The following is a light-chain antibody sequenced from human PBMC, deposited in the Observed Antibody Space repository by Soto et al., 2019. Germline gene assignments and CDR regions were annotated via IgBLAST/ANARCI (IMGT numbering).Light chain of an antibody. J-gene: IGKJ1*01. V-gene: IGKV1-6*01. CDR3: LKDYNYPWT. CDR1: QGIRND. CDR2: AAS. Sequence: IQMTQSPASRSASVGDRVSITCRASQGIRNDLGWYQQKPGKAPKLLIYAASSLQSGVPSRFSGSGSGTDFTLTISSLQPEDFATYYCLKDYNYPWTFGQGTKVDIK.